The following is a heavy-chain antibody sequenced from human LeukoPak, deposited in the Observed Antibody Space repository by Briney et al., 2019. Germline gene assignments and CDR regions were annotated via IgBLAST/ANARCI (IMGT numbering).Heavy chain of an antibody. CDR2: IWYDGSNK. CDR1: GFTFSCYG. V-gene: IGHV3-33*01. CDR3: ARMEYSSGWGIDY. Sequence: PGRSLRLSCAASGFTFSCYGMHWVRQAPGKGLEWVAVIWYDGSNKYYADSVKGRFTISRDNSKNTLYLQMNSLRAEDTAVYYCARMEYSSGWGIDYWGQGTLVTVSS. D-gene: IGHD6-19*01. J-gene: IGHJ4*02.